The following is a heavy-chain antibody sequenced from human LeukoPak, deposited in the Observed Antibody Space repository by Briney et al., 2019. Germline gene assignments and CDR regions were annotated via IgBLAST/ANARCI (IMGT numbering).Heavy chain of an antibody. D-gene: IGHD3-22*01. Sequence: GGSLRLSCAASGFTFSSYDMHWVRQATGKGLEWVSAIGTAGDTYYPGSVKGLFTISRENAKNSLYLQINSLRAEDTAVYYCATDLSYYDSSGYSYYGMDVWGQGTTVTVSS. CDR3: ATDLSYYDSSGYSYYGMDV. CDR2: IGTAGDT. CDR1: GFTFSSYD. V-gene: IGHV3-13*01. J-gene: IGHJ6*02.